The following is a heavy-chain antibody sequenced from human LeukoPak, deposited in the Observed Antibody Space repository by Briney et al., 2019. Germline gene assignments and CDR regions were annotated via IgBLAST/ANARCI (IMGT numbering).Heavy chain of an antibody. V-gene: IGHV3-23*01. J-gene: IGHJ5*02. Sequence: PGGSLRLSCAASGFTFSSYAMSWVRQAPGKGLEWVSAISGSGGSTYYADSVKGRFTISRDNTKNTLYLQMNSLRAEDTAVYYRAKAGRGSSSQGGWFDPWGQGTLVTVSS. D-gene: IGHD6-13*01. CDR3: AKAGRGSSSQGGWFDP. CDR1: GFTFSSYA. CDR2: ISGSGGST.